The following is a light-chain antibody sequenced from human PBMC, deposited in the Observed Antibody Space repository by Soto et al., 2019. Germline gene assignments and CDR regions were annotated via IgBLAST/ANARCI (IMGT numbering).Light chain of an antibody. CDR2: LSSDGSH. CDR3: QTWDTGARVV. CDR1: SGHSSYA. V-gene: IGLV4-69*01. Sequence: QSVLTQSPSASASLGGSVKLTCTLSSGHSSYAIAWHQQQPEKGPRYLMKLSSDGSHSKGDGIPDRFSGSSSGAERYLTISSLQSEDEADYYCQTWDTGARVVFGGGTKVTVL. J-gene: IGLJ2*01.